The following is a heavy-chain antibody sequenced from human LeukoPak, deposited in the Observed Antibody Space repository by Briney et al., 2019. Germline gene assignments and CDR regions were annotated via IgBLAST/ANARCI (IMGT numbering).Heavy chain of an antibody. V-gene: IGHV4-30-4*07. D-gene: IGHD3-9*01. J-gene: IGHJ4*02. CDR1: GGSISSGGYS. CDR2: IYYSGST. Sequence: SETLSLTCAVSGGSISSGGYSWSWIRQPPGKGLEWIGYIYYSGSTYYNPSLKSRVTISVDTSKNQFSLKLSSVTAADTAVYYCARSGLTGYYTDFDYWGQGTLVTVSS. CDR3: ARSGLTGYYTDFDY.